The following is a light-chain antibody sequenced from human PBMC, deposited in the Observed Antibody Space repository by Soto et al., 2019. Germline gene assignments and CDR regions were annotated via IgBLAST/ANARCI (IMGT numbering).Light chain of an antibody. V-gene: IGKV3-15*01. CDR2: EAS. CDR3: QQSHNYMYT. J-gene: IGKJ2*01. Sequence: ELVLSQSPATLSVSPGERATLSCRASQSIRKNLAWYQQKPGQAPTLLIYEASTRSPGVPARFSGSGSGTEFTLTISSLQSEDFAIYYCQQSHNYMYTFGQGTKLEIK. CDR1: QSIRKN.